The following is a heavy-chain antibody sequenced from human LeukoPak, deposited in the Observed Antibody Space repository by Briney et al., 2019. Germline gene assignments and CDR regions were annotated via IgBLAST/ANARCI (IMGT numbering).Heavy chain of an antibody. J-gene: IGHJ1*01. Sequence: GGSLRLSGAASGFTVSSNHMSWVRQAPGKGLEWVSVIYSGGSTYYADSVKGRFTISRDNSKNTLYLQMNSLRAEDTAVYYCARMGGRLPLEYFQHWGQGTLVTVSS. CDR3: ARMGGRLPLEYFQH. V-gene: IGHV3-53*01. D-gene: IGHD1-26*01. CDR2: IYSGGST. CDR1: GFTVSSNH.